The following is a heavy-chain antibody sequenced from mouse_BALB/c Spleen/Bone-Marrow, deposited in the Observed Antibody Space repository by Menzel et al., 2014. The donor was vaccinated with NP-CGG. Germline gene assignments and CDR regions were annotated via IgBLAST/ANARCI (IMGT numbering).Heavy chain of an antibody. CDR1: GFTFSSFG. Sequence: EVQVVESGGGLVQPGGSRKLSCAASGFTFSSFGVHWVRQAPEKGLEWVAYISSGSSTIYYADTVKGRFTISRDNPKSTLFLQMTSLRSEDTAMYYCARGKYGYDYWGQGTTLTVSS. V-gene: IGHV5-17*02. CDR3: ARGKYGYDY. J-gene: IGHJ2*01. D-gene: IGHD2-10*02. CDR2: ISSGSSTI.